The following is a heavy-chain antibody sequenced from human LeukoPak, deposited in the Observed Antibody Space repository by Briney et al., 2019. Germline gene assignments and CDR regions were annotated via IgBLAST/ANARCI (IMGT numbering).Heavy chain of an antibody. CDR1: GFTVSSNY. CDR2: IYSGGST. V-gene: IGHV3-53*01. D-gene: IGHD1-26*01. J-gene: IGHJ4*02. Sequence: GGSLRLSCAASGFTVSSNYMSWVRQAPGKGLEWVSVIYSGGSTYYADSVKGRFTISRDNSKNTLYLQMNSPRAEDTAVYYCAREGVGASFDYWGQGTLVTVSS. CDR3: AREGVGASFDY.